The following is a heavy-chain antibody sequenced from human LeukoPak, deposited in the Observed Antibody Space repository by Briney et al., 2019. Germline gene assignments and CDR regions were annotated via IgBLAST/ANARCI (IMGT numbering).Heavy chain of an antibody. CDR2: IYYSGRT. CDR3: ARLGAAAGEFDY. D-gene: IGHD6-13*01. V-gene: IGHV4-39*01. J-gene: IGHJ4*02. CDR1: GGSISSSSYY. Sequence: SETLSLTCAVSGGSISSSSYYWGWIRQPPGKGLEWIGSIYYSGRTYYNPSLKSRVTISVDTSKNQFSLKLSSVTAADTAVYYCARLGAAAGEFDYWGQGTLVTVSS.